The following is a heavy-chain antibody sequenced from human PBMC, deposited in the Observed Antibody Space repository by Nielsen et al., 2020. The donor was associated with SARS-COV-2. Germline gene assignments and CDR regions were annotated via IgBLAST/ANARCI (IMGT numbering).Heavy chain of an antibody. J-gene: IGHJ6*02. CDR3: ARDRHNSSPYGMGV. CDR2: IYYSGDT. D-gene: IGHD6-6*01. V-gene: IGHV4-59*01. CDR1: GGSISGYY. Sequence: SETLSLTCSVSGGSISGYYWSWIRQPPGKGLEWIGYIYYSGDTKYNPSLKSRVTISVDMSKNQFSLRLSSVTAADTAVYYCARDRHNSSPYGMGVWGQGTVVTVSS.